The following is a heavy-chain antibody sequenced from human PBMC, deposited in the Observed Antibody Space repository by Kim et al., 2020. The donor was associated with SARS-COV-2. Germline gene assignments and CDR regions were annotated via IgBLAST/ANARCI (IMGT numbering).Heavy chain of an antibody. V-gene: IGHV4-59*01. Sequence: YHPSLKSRVTISVDTSKNQFSLKLSSVTAADTAVYYCAREVGSGHNWFDPWGQGTLVTVSS. CDR3: AREVGSGHNWFDP. J-gene: IGHJ5*02. D-gene: IGHD6-19*01.